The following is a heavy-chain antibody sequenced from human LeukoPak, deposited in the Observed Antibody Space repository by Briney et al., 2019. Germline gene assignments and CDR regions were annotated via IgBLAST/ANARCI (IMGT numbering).Heavy chain of an antibody. CDR1: GFTFSSYS. CDR3: ARDLSSGHYILPFDY. J-gene: IGHJ4*02. CDR2: ISSSSSYI. D-gene: IGHD3-22*01. V-gene: IGHV3-21*01. Sequence: GGSLRLSCAASGFTFSSYSMNWARQAPGKGLEWVSSISSSSSYIYYADSVKGRFTISRDNAKNSLYLQMNSLRAEDTAVYYCARDLSSGHYILPFDYWGQGTLVTVSS.